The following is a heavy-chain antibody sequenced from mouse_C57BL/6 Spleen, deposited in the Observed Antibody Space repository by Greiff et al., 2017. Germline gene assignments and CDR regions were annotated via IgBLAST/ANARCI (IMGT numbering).Heavy chain of an antibody. V-gene: IGHV1-64*01. CDR3: AIYYYGSSYGAMDY. Sequence: VQLQQPGAELVKPGASVKLSCKASGYTFTSYWMHWVKQRPGQGLEWIGMIHPNSGSTNYNEKFKSKATLTVDKSSSTAYMQLSSLTSEDSAVYYCAIYYYGSSYGAMDYWGQGTSVTVSS. J-gene: IGHJ4*01. CDR1: GYTFTSYW. D-gene: IGHD1-1*01. CDR2: IHPNSGST.